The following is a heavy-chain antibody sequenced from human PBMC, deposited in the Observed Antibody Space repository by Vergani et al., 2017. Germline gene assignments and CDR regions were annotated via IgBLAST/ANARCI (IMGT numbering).Heavy chain of an antibody. CDR3: ERGQRIAAAAFDY. V-gene: IGHV3-21*01. CDR1: GFTFSSYS. CDR2: ISSSSSYI. D-gene: IGHD6-13*01. Sequence: EVQLVESGGGLVKPGGSLRLSCAASGFTFSSYSMNWVRQAPGKGLEWVSSISSSSSYIYYADSVKGRFTISRDNAKNSLYLQMNSLRAEDTAVYYCERGQRIAAAAFDYWGQGTLVTVSS. J-gene: IGHJ4*02.